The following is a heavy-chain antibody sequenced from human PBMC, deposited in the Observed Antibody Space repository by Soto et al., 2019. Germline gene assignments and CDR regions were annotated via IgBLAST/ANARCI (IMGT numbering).Heavy chain of an antibody. CDR3: ARRGWFGEIDY. Sequence: QVQLQESGPGLVKPSETLSLTCTVSGGSISSYYWSWIRQPPGKGLEWIGYIYYSGSTNYNPSLKSRVTISVDTSKNQLSLKLSSVPAADTAVYYWARRGWFGEIDYWGQGTLVTVSS. CDR2: IYYSGST. CDR1: GGSISSYY. D-gene: IGHD3-10*01. J-gene: IGHJ4*02. V-gene: IGHV4-59*08.